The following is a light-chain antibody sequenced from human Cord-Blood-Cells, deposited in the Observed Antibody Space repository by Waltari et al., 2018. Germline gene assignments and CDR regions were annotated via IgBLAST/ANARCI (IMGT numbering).Light chain of an antibody. CDR3: QQHNSYPWT. CDR1: QGIRND. V-gene: IGKV1-17*01. CDR2: AAS. Sequence: DTQMTSSPSSPSASVGTSVCITCRASQGIRNDLGWYQQKPGKAPKPLIYAASSLQSGVPSRFSGSGSGTDSTLTISSLQPEDFATYYCQQHNSYPWTFGQGTKVEIK. J-gene: IGKJ1*01.